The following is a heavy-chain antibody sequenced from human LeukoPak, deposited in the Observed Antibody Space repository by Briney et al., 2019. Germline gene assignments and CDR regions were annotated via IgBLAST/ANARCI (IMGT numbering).Heavy chain of an antibody. V-gene: IGHV4-39*01. Sequence: SETLSLTCTVSGGSVSSRNYYWGWIRQPPGKGLEWIGSIYYSGSTYYNPSLKSRVTISVDTSKNQFSLKLSSVTAADTAVYYCARQPITIFGVVTPPDYWGQGTLVTVSS. CDR3: ARQPITIFGVVTPPDY. CDR2: IYYSGST. D-gene: IGHD3-3*01. CDR1: GGSVSSRNYY. J-gene: IGHJ4*02.